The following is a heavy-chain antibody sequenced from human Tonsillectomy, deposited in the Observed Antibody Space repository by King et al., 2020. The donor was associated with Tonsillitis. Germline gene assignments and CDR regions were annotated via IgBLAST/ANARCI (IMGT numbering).Heavy chain of an antibody. CDR2: NYYNGSP. D-gene: IGHD3-22*01. CDR3: ADDSSCFYY. CDR1: GGSISSSSYY. Sequence: QLQESGPGLVKPSETLSLTCTVSGGSISSSSYYWGWIRQPPGRGLEWIGGNYYNGSPYYNPSLKSRVTISVDTSKNQLSLQLSSVTAEDTAVYYCADDSSCFYYWGQGTLVTVSS. V-gene: IGHV4-39*07. J-gene: IGHJ4*02.